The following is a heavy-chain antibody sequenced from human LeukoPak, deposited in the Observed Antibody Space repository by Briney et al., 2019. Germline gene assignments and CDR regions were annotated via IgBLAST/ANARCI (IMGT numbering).Heavy chain of an antibody. J-gene: IGHJ4*02. CDR1: GFTFSSYA. Sequence: GGSLRLSCAASGFTFSSYAMNWVRQAPGKGLEWVSTITSGGSTYYADSVKGRFTISRDNSKNTLYLQMNSLRAEDTAVYHCAKTDYYGSRAPYYFDYWGQGTLVTVSS. V-gene: IGHV3-23*01. D-gene: IGHD3-22*01. CDR3: AKTDYYGSRAPYYFDY. CDR2: ITSGGST.